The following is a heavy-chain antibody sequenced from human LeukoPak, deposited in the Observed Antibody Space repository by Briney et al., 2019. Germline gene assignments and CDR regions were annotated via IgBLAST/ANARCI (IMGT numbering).Heavy chain of an antibody. CDR1: GGSISSGDYY. D-gene: IGHD6-6*01. J-gene: IGHJ6*04. CDR2: IYYSGST. V-gene: IGHV4-61*08. CDR3: AGALEARPALYYYYGMDV. Sequence: SETLSLTCTVSGGSISSGDYYWSWIRQPPGKGLEWIGYIYYSGSTNYNPSLKSRVTISVDTSKNQFSLKLSSVTAADTAVYYCAGALEARPALYYYYGMDVGGKGTTVPVS.